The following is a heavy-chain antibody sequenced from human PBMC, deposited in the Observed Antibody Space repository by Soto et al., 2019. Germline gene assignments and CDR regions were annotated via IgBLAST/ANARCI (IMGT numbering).Heavy chain of an antibody. Sequence: SETLSLTCTVSGYSISSGYHWAWIRQPPGKGLEWLGSVHYSGNTYYNPSLKSRLTISVDKSKNQFSLNLSSVTAADTAVYYCARKDRVVAEGRWFDPWGQGTLVTVSS. D-gene: IGHD2-15*01. CDR2: VHYSGNT. CDR3: ARKDRVVAEGRWFDP. J-gene: IGHJ5*02. V-gene: IGHV4-38-2*02. CDR1: GYSISSGYH.